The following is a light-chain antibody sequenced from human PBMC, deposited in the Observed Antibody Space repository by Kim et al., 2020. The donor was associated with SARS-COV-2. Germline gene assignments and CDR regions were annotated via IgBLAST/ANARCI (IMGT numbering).Light chain of an antibody. CDR3: QTWGTGVWV. J-gene: IGLJ3*02. Sequence: QLVLTQSPSASASLGASVKLTCTLSSGHSSYAIAWHQQQPEKGPRYLMKLNNDGSHTKGDGIPDRFSGSSSGTERYLTISSVQSEDEADYYCQTWGTGVWVFGGGTKLTVL. CDR1: SGHSSYA. CDR2: LNNDGSH. V-gene: IGLV4-69*01.